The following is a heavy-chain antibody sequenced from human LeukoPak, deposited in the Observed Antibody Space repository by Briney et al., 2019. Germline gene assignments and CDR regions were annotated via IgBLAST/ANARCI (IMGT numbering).Heavy chain of an antibody. CDR2: IYYSGSS. CDR3: ARNRDGYNSFDY. Sequence: SETLSLTCAVYGGSFSGYFWSWIRQHPGKGLEWIGYIYYSGSSYYNPSLRSRVTISVDTSKNHFSLKLSSVTAADTAVYYCARNRDGYNSFDYWGQGTLVTVSS. J-gene: IGHJ4*02. D-gene: IGHD5-24*01. V-gene: IGHV4-31*11. CDR1: GGSFSGYF.